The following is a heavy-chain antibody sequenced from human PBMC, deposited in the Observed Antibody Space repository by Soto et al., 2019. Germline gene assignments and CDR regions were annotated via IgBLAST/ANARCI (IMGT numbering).Heavy chain of an antibody. J-gene: IGHJ4*02. D-gene: IGHD3-22*01. CDR2: VDPSDSQT. CDR3: ARQIYDSDTGPNFQYYFDS. V-gene: IGHV5-10-1*01. Sequence: ESLKISCKGSGYSFAGYWITWVRQKPGKGLEWMGRVDPSDSQTYYSPSFRGHVTISVTKSITTVFLQWSSLRASDTAMYYCARQIYDSDTGPNFQYYFDSWGQGTPVTVSS. CDR1: GYSFAGYW.